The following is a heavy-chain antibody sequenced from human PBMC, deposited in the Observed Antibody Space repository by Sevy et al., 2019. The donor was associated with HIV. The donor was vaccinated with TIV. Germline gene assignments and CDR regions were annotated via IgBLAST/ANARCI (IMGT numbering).Heavy chain of an antibody. CDR1: GFTFSDYY. V-gene: IGHV3-11*01. D-gene: IGHD3-22*01. Sequence: GGSLRLSCAASGFTFSDYYMSWIRQAPGKGLEWVSYISSSGSTIYYADSVKGRFTISRDNAKNSLYLQMNSLRAEDTAVYYCARGVITMIVANVRHDYGMDVWGQGTTVTVSS. CDR2: ISSSGSTI. J-gene: IGHJ6*02. CDR3: ARGVITMIVANVRHDYGMDV.